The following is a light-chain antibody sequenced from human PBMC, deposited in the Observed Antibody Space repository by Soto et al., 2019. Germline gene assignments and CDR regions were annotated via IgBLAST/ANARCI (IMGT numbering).Light chain of an antibody. CDR3: CSYAPSRTLL. V-gene: IGLV2-23*01. J-gene: IGLJ2*01. Sequence: QSVLTQPASVSGSPGQSVTISCTGTSSDVGTYNLATWYQQHPGKAPKLIVYEGNKRPSGVSNRFSASKSGNTASLTISGLQAEDEADYYCCSYAPSRTLLFGGGTKLTVL. CDR2: EGN. CDR1: SSDVGTYNL.